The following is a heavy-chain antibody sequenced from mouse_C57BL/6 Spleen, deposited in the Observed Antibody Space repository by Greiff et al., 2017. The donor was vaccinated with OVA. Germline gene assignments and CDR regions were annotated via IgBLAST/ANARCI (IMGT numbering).Heavy chain of an antibody. V-gene: IGHV2-6-1*01. D-gene: IGHD1-1*01. CDR3: ARHYGSSYWYFEV. Sequence: VQLQQSGPGLVAPSQSLSITCTVSGFSLTSYGVHWVRQPPGKGLEWLVVIWSDGSTTYNSALKSRLSISKDNSKSQVFLKMNSLQTDDTAMYDCARHYGSSYWYFEVWGTGTTVTVSS. CDR2: IWSDGST. CDR1: GFSLTSYG. J-gene: IGHJ1*03.